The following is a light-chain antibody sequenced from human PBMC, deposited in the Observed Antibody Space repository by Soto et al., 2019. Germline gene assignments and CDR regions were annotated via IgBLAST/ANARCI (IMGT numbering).Light chain of an antibody. CDR1: SSNIRSNT. CDR2: NNN. V-gene: IGLV1-44*01. J-gene: IGLJ1*01. Sequence: QSVLTQPPSASGTPGQRVTISCSGSSSNIRSNTVNWYQQLPGTAPKLLIYNNNQRPSGVPDRFSGSKSGTSGSLAISGLQSEDEADYYCAAWDDSLNGLVFGTGTKLTVL. CDR3: AAWDDSLNGLV.